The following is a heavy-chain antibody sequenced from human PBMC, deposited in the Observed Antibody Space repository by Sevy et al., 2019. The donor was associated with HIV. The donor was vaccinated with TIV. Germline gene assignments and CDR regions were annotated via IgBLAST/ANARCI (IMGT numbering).Heavy chain of an antibody. CDR2: INPDSGDP. V-gene: IGHV1-2*02. CDR1: GHTFTDFF. Sequence: SVKVSCKASGHTFTDFFIHWVRQAPGQGLEWMGWINPDSGDPKYAQKFQGRITLTRDTSISTAYMELSTLKSDDTAVYYCASPGGYRYGSLLDYWGQGTLVTVSS. J-gene: IGHJ4*02. D-gene: IGHD5-18*01. CDR3: ASPGGYRYGSLLDY.